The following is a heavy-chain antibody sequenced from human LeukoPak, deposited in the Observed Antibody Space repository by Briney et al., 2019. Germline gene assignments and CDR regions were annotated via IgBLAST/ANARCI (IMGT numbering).Heavy chain of an antibody. Sequence: PSETLSLTCAVYGGSFSGYYWSWIRQPPGKGLEWIGEINHSGSTNYNPSLKSRVTISVDTSKNQFSLKLSSVTAADTAVYYCARLVDGYNLDNWGQGTLVTVSS. D-gene: IGHD5-24*01. J-gene: IGHJ4*02. CDR1: GGSFSGYY. CDR2: INHSGST. V-gene: IGHV4-34*01. CDR3: ARLVDGYNLDN.